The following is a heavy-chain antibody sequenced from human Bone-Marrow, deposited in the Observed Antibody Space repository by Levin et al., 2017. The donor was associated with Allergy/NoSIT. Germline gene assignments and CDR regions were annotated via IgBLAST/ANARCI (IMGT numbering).Heavy chain of an antibody. D-gene: IGHD4-17*01. CDR1: GFPFRSYW. J-gene: IGHJ6*02. CDR2: INSDGTST. V-gene: IGHV3-74*01. CDR3: ARDWGTVTTAAWVDV. Sequence: LSLTCAASGFPFRSYWMHWVRPAPGQGLVWVSGINSDGTSTNYADAVKGRFTISRDNAQKTLYLQLNSLRAEDTAVYFCARDWGTVTTAAWVDVWGQGTTVTVSS.